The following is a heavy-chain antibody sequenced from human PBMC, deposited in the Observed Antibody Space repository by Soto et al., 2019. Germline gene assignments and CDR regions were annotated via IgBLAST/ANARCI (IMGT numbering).Heavy chain of an antibody. Sequence: PSETLSLTCTVSGGSISTYYWNWIRQPPGKGLEWIGYIYYTGNTNYNPSLKSRVTISVDTSKNQFSLQLNSVTPEDTAVYYCAREKPQADVLRYFDWLLSYHYYGMDVWGQGTTVTVSS. CDR1: GGSISTYY. V-gene: IGHV4-59*12. CDR2: IYYTGNT. D-gene: IGHD3-9*01. J-gene: IGHJ6*02. CDR3: AREKPQADVLRYFDWLLSYHYYGMDV.